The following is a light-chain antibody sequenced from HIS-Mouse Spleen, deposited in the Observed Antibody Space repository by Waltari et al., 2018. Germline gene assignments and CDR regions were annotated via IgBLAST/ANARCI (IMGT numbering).Light chain of an antibody. V-gene: IGLV2-14*01. CDR3: SSYTSSSTLV. CDR2: EVR. CDR1: SSDVGCYHF. J-gene: IGLJ1*01. Sequence: QSALTQPASVSGSPGQSITISCTGTSSDVGCYHFVSWYQQHPGKAPKLMIYEVRNRPSGVSNRFSGSKSGNTASLTISGLQAEDEADYYCSSYTSSSTLVFGTGTKVTVL.